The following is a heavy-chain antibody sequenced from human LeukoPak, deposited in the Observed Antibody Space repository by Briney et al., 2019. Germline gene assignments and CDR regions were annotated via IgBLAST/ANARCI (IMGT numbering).Heavy chain of an antibody. CDR1: GGSISSGDYY. Sequence: KASQTLSLTCTVSGGSISSGDYYWSWIRQPPGKGLEWIGYIYYSGSTYYNPSLKSRVTISVDTSKNQFSLKLSSVTAADTAVYYCARGGEWYSSGWYRDNWFDPWGQGTLVTASS. CDR2: IYYSGST. D-gene: IGHD6-19*01. J-gene: IGHJ5*02. CDR3: ARGGEWYSSGWYRDNWFDP. V-gene: IGHV4-30-4*01.